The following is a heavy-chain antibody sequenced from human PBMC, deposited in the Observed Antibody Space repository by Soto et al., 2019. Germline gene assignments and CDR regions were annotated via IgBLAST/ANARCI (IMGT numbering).Heavy chain of an antibody. CDR3: ARGTMVRGVIGYYYGMDV. V-gene: IGHV1-69*01. J-gene: IGHJ6*02. CDR2: IIPIFGTA. D-gene: IGHD3-10*01. Sequence: SVKVSCKASGGTFSSYAISWVRQAPGQGLEWMGGIIPIFGTANYAQKFQGRVTITADESTSTAYMELSSLRSEDTAVYYCARGTMVRGVIGYYYGMDVWGQGTTVTVSS. CDR1: GGTFSSYA.